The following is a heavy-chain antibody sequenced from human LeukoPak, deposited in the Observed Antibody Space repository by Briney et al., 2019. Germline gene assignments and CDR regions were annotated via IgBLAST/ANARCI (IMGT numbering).Heavy chain of an antibody. CDR2: ISGSGDTT. CDR3: AKDRVGATLYFDF. J-gene: IGHJ4*02. Sequence: GGSPRLSCAASGFTFDDYTMHWVRQAPGKGLEWVSAISGSGDTTYFADSVKGRFTISRDNSKNTLYLQMNSLRAEDTAVYYCAKDRVGATLYFDFWGQGTLPTVSS. CDR1: GFTFDDYT. V-gene: IGHV3-23*01. D-gene: IGHD1-26*01.